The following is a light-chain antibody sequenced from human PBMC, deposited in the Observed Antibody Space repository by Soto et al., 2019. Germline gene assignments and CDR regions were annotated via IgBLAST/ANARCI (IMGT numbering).Light chain of an antibody. J-gene: IGKJ5*01. CDR1: QSISSY. CDR2: AAS. CDR3: QQSYSTPIT. V-gene: IGKV1-39*01. Sequence: DIQMTQSPSSLSASVGEGVTITCRASQSISSYLNWYQQKPGKAPKLLIYAASSLQSGVPSRFSGSGSGTDFTLTISSLQPEDFATHYCQQSYSTPITFGQGTRLEIK.